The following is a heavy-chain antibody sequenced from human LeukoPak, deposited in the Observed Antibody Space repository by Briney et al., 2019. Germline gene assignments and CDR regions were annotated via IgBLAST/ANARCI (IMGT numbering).Heavy chain of an antibody. CDR3: ARGILTGPIYAFDI. CDR1: GGSISSGGYY. D-gene: IGHD3-9*01. J-gene: IGHJ3*02. Sequence: KTSETLSLTCTVSGGSISSGGYYWSWIRQPPGKGLEWIGHIYYSGSTNYNPPLKSRVTISVDTSKNQFSLKLNSVTAADTAVYYCARGILTGPIYAFDIWGQGTMVTVSS. V-gene: IGHV4-61*08. CDR2: IYYSGST.